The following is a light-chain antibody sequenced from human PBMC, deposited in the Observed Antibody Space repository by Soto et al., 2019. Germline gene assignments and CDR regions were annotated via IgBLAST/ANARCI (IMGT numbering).Light chain of an antibody. Sequence: EIVLTQSPGTLSLSPGERATLSCMASQSVTTYLAWYQQKLGQAPRLLIYAASSRATGIPDRFSGSGSGADFTLTIIRLEPEDFAVYYCQQYGSSPTAFGQGTNLEIK. J-gene: IGKJ2*01. CDR1: QSVTTY. CDR3: QQYGSSPTA. CDR2: AAS. V-gene: IGKV3-20*01.